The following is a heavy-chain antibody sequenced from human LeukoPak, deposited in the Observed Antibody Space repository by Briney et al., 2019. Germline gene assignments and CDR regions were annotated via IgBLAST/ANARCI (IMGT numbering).Heavy chain of an antibody. CDR2: IKQEGSEK. V-gene: IGHV3-7*01. J-gene: IGHJ4*02. Sequence: GGSLRLSCAASGFTFSSYWMSWVRQAPGKGLESVANIKQEGSEKYYVDSVKGRFTISRDNAKHSLYLQMNRLRAEDTAVYYCARDEEIYARDASDYSGQGTLVTVSS. CDR3: ARDEEIYARDASDY. D-gene: IGHD2/OR15-2a*01. CDR1: GFTFSSYW.